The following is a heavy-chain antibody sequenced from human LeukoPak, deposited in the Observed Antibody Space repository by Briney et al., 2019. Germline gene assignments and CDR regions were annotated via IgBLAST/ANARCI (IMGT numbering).Heavy chain of an antibody. D-gene: IGHD4-17*01. CDR2: INHSGST. V-gene: IGHV4-34*01. CDR1: GGSFSGYY. J-gene: IGHJ4*02. Sequence: PSETLSLTCAVYGGSFSGYYWSWIRQPPGKGLEWIGEINHSGSTNYNPSLKSRVTISVDTSKNQFSLKLSSVTAADTAVYYCARAGYQYGDYVRWGRGTLVTVSS. CDR3: ARAGYQYGDYVR.